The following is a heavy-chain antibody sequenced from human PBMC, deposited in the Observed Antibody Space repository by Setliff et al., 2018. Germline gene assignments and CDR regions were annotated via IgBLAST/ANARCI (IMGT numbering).Heavy chain of an antibody. J-gene: IGHJ4*02. V-gene: IGHV1-18*01. D-gene: IGHD3-22*01. Sequence: GASVKVSCKASGGTFSSYAISWVRQAPGQGLEWMGWINPNSGNTNYAQRFQGRVTMTTDTSTSTAYMELRSLRSDDTAVYYCARDREYYDSSGYYPDDYWGQGTLVTVSS. CDR1: GGTFSSYA. CDR2: INPNSGNT. CDR3: ARDREYYDSSGYYPDDY.